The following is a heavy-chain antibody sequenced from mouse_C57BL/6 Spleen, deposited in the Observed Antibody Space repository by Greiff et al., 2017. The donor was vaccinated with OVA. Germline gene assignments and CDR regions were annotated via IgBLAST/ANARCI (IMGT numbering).Heavy chain of an antibody. D-gene: IGHD2-4*01. CDR1: GFTIKDYY. J-gene: IGHJ4*01. CDR2: IDPEDGET. Sequence: VQLQQSGAELVKPGASVKLSCTASGFTIKDYYMHWVKQRTEQGLEWIGSIDPEDGETKYAPKFQGKATITADTSSSTAYLQLSSLTSEDAAVCYCARSDYDSAMDYWGQGTSVTVSS. V-gene: IGHV14-2*01. CDR3: ARSDYDSAMDY.